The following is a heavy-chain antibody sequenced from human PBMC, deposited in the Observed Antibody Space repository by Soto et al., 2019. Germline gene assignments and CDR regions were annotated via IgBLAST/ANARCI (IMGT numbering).Heavy chain of an antibody. CDR3: AKDSIYTRSWYRRGSFDY. D-gene: IGHD6-13*01. CDR1: GFTFSSYG. CDR2: ISYDGSNK. V-gene: IGHV3-30*18. Sequence: QVQLVESGGGVVQPGRSLRLSCAASGFTFSSYGMHWVRQAPGKGLEWVAVISYDGSNKYYADSVKGRFTISRDDSKNTLYLQMNSLRAEDTAVYYCAKDSIYTRSWYRRGSFDYWGQGTLVTVSS. J-gene: IGHJ4*02.